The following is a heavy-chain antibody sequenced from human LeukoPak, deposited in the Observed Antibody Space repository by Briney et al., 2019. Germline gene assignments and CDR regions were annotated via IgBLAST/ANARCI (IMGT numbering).Heavy chain of an antibody. CDR3: ASRTDEYSGGSPRQANYYFDY. J-gene: IGHJ4*02. D-gene: IGHD2-15*01. CDR2: INHSGSI. Sequence: SETLSLTCAVYGGSFSGYYWSWIRQPPGKGLEWIGEINHSGSINYNPSLKSRVTISVDTSKNQFSLKLSSVTAADTAVYYCASRTDEYSGGSPRQANYYFDYWGQGTLVTVSS. CDR1: GGSFSGYY. V-gene: IGHV4-34*01.